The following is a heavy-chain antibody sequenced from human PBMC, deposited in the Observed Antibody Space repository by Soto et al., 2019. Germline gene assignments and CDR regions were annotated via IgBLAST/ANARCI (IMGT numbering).Heavy chain of an antibody. CDR3: ARDLLLGVVMRNWFDP. Sequence: SETPSLTCTVSGGSISSGGYYWSWIRQHPGKGLEWIGYIYYSGSTYYNPSLKSRVTISVDTSKNQFSLKLSSVTAADTAVYYCARDLLLGVVMRNWFDPRGQGTLLTVSS. CDR2: IYYSGST. CDR1: GGSISSGGYY. J-gene: IGHJ5*02. V-gene: IGHV4-31*03. D-gene: IGHD3-3*01.